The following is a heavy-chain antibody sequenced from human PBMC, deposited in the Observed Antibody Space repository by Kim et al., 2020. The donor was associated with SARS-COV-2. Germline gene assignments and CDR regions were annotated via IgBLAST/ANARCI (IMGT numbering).Heavy chain of an antibody. CDR3: ITDEIIWFGERIDY. Sequence: GGSLRLSCAVSGFSFSNAWMSWVRQTPGKGLEWVGRIKSKTDGGTTEYAAPVKGRFTVSRDDSKNTLYLQMNSLKTEDTAVYYCITDEIIWFGERIDYWGQGTLVTVSS. CDR1: GFSFSNAW. D-gene: IGHD3-10*01. CDR2: IKSKTDGGTT. J-gene: IGHJ4*02. V-gene: IGHV3-15*01.